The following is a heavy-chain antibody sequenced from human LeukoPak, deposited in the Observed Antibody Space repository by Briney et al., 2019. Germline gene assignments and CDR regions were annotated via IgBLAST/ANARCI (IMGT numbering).Heavy chain of an antibody. J-gene: IGHJ5*02. CDR1: GGTFSSYA. D-gene: IGHD2-2*02. V-gene: IGHV1-69*05. Sequence: ASVKVSCKASGGTFSSYAISWVRQAPGQGLEWMGGIIPIFGTANYAQKFQGRVTMTTDTSTSTAYMELRSLRSDDTAVYYCARVPWGHCSSTSCYSWFDPWGQGTLVTVSS. CDR2: IIPIFGTA. CDR3: ARVPWGHCSSTSCYSWFDP.